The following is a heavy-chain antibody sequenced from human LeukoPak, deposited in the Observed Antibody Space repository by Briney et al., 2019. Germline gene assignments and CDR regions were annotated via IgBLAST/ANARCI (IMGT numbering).Heavy chain of an antibody. CDR2: IKQDGSEK. Sequence: GGSLRLSCAASGFTFNNYWMSWVRQAPGKGLEWVANIKQDGSEKDYVDSVKGRFTISRDNAKNSLYLQMNSLRAEDTAVYYCAREEYYDFWSMALDYWGQGTLVTVSS. V-gene: IGHV3-7*01. CDR1: GFTFNNYW. D-gene: IGHD3-3*01. CDR3: AREEYYDFWSMALDY. J-gene: IGHJ4*02.